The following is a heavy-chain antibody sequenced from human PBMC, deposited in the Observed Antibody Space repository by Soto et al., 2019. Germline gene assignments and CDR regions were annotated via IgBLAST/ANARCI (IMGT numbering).Heavy chain of an antibody. D-gene: IGHD2-21*01. CDR2: ISAYNGNT. CDR1: GYTFTSYG. J-gene: IGHJ4*02. V-gene: IGHV1-18*01. CDR3: ENGGCSLRDFVVPIGFDY. Sequence: ASVKVSCKASGYTFTSYGISWVRQAPGQGLEWMGWISAYNGNTNYAQKLQGRVTMTTDTSTSTAYMELRSLRSDDTAVYYCENGGCSLRDFVVPIGFDYWGQGTLVTVSS.